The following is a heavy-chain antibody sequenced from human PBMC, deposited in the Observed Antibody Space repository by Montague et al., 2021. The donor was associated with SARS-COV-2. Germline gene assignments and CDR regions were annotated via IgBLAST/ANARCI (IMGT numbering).Heavy chain of an antibody. CDR2: THFRSKWYN. J-gene: IGHJ4*02. Sequence: CAISGDSVSTNNTTWNWVRQSPSGDLEWLGRTHFRSKWYNDYAVSVKSRITINPDTSKNQFSLQLKSVTPKDTAIYFCGRVFAPAGTFDFWGQGTLVTVSS. D-gene: IGHD6-13*01. CDR1: GDSVSTNNTT. CDR3: GRVFAPAGTFDF. V-gene: IGHV6-1*01.